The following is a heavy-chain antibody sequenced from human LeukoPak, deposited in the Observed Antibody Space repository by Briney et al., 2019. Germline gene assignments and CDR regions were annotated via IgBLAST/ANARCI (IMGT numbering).Heavy chain of an antibody. Sequence: SETLSLTCAVYGGSFSGYYWSWIRQPPGKGLEWIGEIDHSGSTTYNPSLKSRVTISVDTSKNQFSLKLSSVTAADTAVYYCARRARRDGYNYRYLMDGYHFDYWGQGTLVTVSS. CDR1: GGSFSGYY. CDR2: IDHSGST. J-gene: IGHJ4*02. D-gene: IGHD5-24*01. CDR3: ARRARRDGYNYRYLMDGYHFDY. V-gene: IGHV4-34*01.